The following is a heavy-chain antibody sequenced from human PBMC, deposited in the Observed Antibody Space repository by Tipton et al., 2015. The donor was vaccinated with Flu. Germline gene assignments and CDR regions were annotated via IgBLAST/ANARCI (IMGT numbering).Heavy chain of an antibody. V-gene: IGHV4-59*01. CDR3: ARTTQYHSSGWYPPTYSYYGMDV. CDR1: GGSISSYY. D-gene: IGHD6-19*01. CDR2: IYYSGST. J-gene: IGHJ6*02. Sequence: TLSLTCTVSGGSISSYYWSWIRQPPGKGLEWIGYIYYSGSTNYNPSLKSRVTISVDTSKNQFSLKLSSVTAADTAVYYCARTTQYHSSGWYPPTYSYYGMDVWGQGTPVTVSS.